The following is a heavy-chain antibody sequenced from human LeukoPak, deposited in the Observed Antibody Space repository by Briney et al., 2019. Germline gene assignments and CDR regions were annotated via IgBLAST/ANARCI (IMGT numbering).Heavy chain of an antibody. CDR1: GGSISSGGYY. V-gene: IGHV4-31*03. J-gene: IGHJ5*02. CDR3: ARDYSREYYGSGHHWTWFDP. Sequence: SETLSLTCTVSGGSISSGGYYWSWIRQHPGKGLEWIGYIYYSGSTYYNPSLKSRVTISVDTSKNQFSLKLSSVTAADTAAYYCARDYSREYYGSGHHWTWFDPWGQGTLVTVSS. D-gene: IGHD3-10*01. CDR2: IYYSGST.